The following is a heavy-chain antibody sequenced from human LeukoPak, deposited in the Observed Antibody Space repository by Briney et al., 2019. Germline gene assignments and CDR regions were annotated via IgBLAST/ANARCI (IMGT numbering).Heavy chain of an antibody. V-gene: IGHV4-59*08. CDR3: ARAVAGTLVRFDY. D-gene: IGHD6-19*01. CDR1: GGSISSYY. J-gene: IGHJ4*02. CDR2: IYYSGGT. Sequence: SGTLSLTCTVSGGSISSYYWSWIRQPPGRGLEWIGCIYYSGGTKYNPSLTSRVTISVDTSKNQFSLQLTSVTAADTAVYYCARAVAGTLVRFDYWGQGTLVTVSS.